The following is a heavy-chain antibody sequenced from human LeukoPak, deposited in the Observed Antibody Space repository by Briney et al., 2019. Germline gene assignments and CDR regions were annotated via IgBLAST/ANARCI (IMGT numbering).Heavy chain of an antibody. CDR2: INHTGST. CDR1: GESFSGYY. Sequence: SETLSLTCAVYGESFSGYYWSWIRQSPGKGLEWIGEINHTGSTSYNPFLKSRVTISADTSKNQFSLTLNSVTAADTAAYFCARAVVRYFDWAPRGYYFDYWGQGTLITVSS. D-gene: IGHD3-9*01. V-gene: IGHV4-34*01. CDR3: ARAVVRYFDWAPRGYYFDY. J-gene: IGHJ4*02.